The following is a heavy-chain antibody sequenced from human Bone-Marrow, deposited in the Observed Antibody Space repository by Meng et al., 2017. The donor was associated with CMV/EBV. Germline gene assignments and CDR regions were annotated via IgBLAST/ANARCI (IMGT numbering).Heavy chain of an antibody. J-gene: IGHJ4*02. CDR3: ARDSRGWDFDY. Sequence: SCAASGFTSSDYYMSWIRQAPGKGLEWVSYISSSGSTIKYADSVKGRFTISKDNTQNSLYPQMSSLRAEDTAVYYCARDSRGWDFDYWGQGTLVTVSS. CDR1: GFTSSDYY. D-gene: IGHD2-2*01. V-gene: IGHV3-11*01. CDR2: ISSSGSTI.